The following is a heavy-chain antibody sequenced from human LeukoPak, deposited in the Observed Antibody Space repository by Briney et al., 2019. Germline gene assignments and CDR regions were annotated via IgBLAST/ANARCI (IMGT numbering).Heavy chain of an antibody. CDR3: ARDGWNVFFDY. J-gene: IGHJ4*02. V-gene: IGHV3-23*01. CDR2: VSGGGGTT. CDR1: GFTFSSHA. Sequence: GGSLRLSCAASGFTFSSHAMSWVRQAPGKGLEWVSSVSGGGGTTHHADSVKGPFTISRDNYKSTLYLQMNSLGAGDTAVYYCARDGWNVFFDYWGQGALVSVSS. D-gene: IGHD1-1*01.